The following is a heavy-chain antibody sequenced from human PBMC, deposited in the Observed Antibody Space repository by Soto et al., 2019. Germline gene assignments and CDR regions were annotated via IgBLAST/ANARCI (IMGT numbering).Heavy chain of an antibody. CDR3: ARRSVAGTRYYFDY. D-gene: IGHD6-19*01. J-gene: IGHJ4*02. CDR2: IYYSGST. Sequence: PSETLSLTCTVSGGSISSYSWSWIRQPPGKGLEWIGYIYYSGSTNYNPSLKSRVTTSVDTSKNQFSLKLSSVTAADTAVYYCARRSVAGTRYYFDYWGQGTLVTVSS. V-gene: IGHV4-59*01. CDR1: GGSISSYS.